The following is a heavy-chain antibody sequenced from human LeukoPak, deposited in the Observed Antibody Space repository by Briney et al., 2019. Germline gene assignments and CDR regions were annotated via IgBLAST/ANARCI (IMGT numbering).Heavy chain of an antibody. CDR3: ARDLTHRRNYDNSGYQIVPAF. V-gene: IGHV1-18*01. CDR1: GYIFTNFG. Sequence: GASVKVSCKSYGYIFTNFGISWVRQARGQGLEWMWGISGYNGNTKYVQKFQGRVTMTTDTSTSTAYMELRSLRSDDTAVYYCARDLTHRRNYDNSGYQIVPAFWGQGTLVTVSS. D-gene: IGHD3-22*01. CDR2: ISGYNGNT. J-gene: IGHJ4*02.